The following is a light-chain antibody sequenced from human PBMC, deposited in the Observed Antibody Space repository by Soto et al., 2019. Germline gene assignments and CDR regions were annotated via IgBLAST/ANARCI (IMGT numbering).Light chain of an antibody. CDR1: QSVSGY. V-gene: IGKV1-9*01. Sequence: LTQSPATLSLSPGERATLSCRASQSVSGYLAWYQQKPGKAPKLLIYPASTLQSGVPSRFSGSGSGTEFTLTISSLLPEDFATYYCQHLNTYPLSFGGGTKVEIK. CDR3: QHLNTYPLS. CDR2: PAS. J-gene: IGKJ4*01.